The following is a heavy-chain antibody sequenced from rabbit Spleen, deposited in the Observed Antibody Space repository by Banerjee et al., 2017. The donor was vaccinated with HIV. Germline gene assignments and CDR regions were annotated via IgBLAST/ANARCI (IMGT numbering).Heavy chain of an antibody. J-gene: IGHJ3*01. Sequence: QSLEESGGDLVKPGASLTLTCTASEFSFSSSYWICWVRQAPGKGPEWIACIYGGSSGRSYYASWTKGRFTISKSSSTTVTLQMTSLAVADTASYFCARNVDDYDNAADFWGQGTLVTVS. CDR2: IYGGSSGRS. D-gene: IGHD6-1*01. CDR1: EFSFSSSYW. CDR3: ARNVDDYDNAADF. V-gene: IGHV1S40*01.